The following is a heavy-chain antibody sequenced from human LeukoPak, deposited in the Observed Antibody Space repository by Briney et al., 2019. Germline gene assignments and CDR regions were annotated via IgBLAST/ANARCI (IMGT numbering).Heavy chain of an antibody. CDR2: IGHSGGT. J-gene: IGHJ4*01. CDR3: ARSGTYQHSSAYDY. Sequence: TSETLSLTCTVSGGSIRSSSYYWGWIRQPPGKRLEWLGEIGHSGGTNYNPSLNSRVTISLDTSKNQFSLKLTSVTAADTAIYYCARSGTYQHSSAYDYWGQGNLVTVSS. V-gene: IGHV4-39*01. CDR1: GGSIRSSSYY. D-gene: IGHD3-10*01.